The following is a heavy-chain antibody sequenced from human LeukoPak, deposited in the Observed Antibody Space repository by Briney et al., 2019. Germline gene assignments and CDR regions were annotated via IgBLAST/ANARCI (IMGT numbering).Heavy chain of an antibody. CDR3: ARELASYYYYYMDV. CDR2: INHSGST. CDR1: GGSFSGYY. J-gene: IGHJ6*03. Sequence: TSETLSLTCAVYGGSFSGYYWSWIRQPPGKGLEWIGEINHSGSTNYNPSLKSRVTISVDTSKNQFSLKLSSVTAADTAVYYCARELASYYYYYMDVWGKGTTVTISS. V-gene: IGHV4-34*01.